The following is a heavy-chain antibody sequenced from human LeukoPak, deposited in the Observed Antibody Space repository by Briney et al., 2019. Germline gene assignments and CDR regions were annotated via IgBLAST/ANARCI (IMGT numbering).Heavy chain of an antibody. D-gene: IGHD1-1*01. CDR3: ARDRNGFDI. CDR1: GYTLIGYY. V-gene: IGHV1-2*02. Sequence: ASVKVSCKASGYTLIGYYLNWVRQAPGQGLEWMGWINPNSGDTDHAQRFQGRVTMTRDTSISTAYMELSRLRSDDTAVYYCARDRNGFDIWGQGTMVTVSS. CDR2: INPNSGDT. J-gene: IGHJ3*02.